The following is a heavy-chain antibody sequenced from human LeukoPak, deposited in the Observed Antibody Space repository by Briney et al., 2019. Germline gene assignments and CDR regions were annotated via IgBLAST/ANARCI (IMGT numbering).Heavy chain of an antibody. Sequence: SQTLSLTCAISGDSVSSNSATWNWIRQSPSRGLKWVGRTHYRSKWSNDYALSVKSRVTINPDTSKNQFSLQLNSVTPEDTAVYYCARALGVNFDYWGQGTLVTVSS. V-gene: IGHV6-1*01. J-gene: IGHJ4*02. CDR3: ARALGVNFDY. CDR1: GDSVSSNSAT. CDR2: THYRSKWSN. D-gene: IGHD2-8*01.